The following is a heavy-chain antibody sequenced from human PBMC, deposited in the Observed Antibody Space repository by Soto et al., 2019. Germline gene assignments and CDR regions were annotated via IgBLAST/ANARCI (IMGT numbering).Heavy chain of an antibody. CDR2: INSDGSST. Sequence: EVQLVESGGGLVQPGGSLRLSCAASGFTFSSYWMHWVRQAPGKGLVWVSRINSDGSSTSYADSVKGRFTISRDNAKNTLYLQMTSLRAEDTAVNYCASVFCWGGSGYHIDYWGQGTLVTVSS. D-gene: IGHD2-15*01. V-gene: IGHV3-74*01. J-gene: IGHJ4*02. CDR3: ASVFCWGGSGYHIDY. CDR1: GFTFSSYW.